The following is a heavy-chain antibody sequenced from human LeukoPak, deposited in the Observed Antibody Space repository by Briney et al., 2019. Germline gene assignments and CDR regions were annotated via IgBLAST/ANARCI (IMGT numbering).Heavy chain of an antibody. V-gene: IGHV5-51*01. CDR3: ASYIAVAGTAGAFDI. J-gene: IGHJ3*02. Sequence: GESLKISCKGSGYSFTSYWIGWVRQLPGKGLGWMGIIYPGDSDTRYSPSFQGQVTISADKSISTAYLQWSSLKASDTAMYYCASYIAVAGTAGAFDIWGQGTMVTVSS. CDR2: IYPGDSDT. CDR1: GYSFTSYW. D-gene: IGHD6-19*01.